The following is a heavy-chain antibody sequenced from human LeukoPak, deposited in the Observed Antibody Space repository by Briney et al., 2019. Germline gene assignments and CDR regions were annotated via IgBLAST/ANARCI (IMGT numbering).Heavy chain of an antibody. V-gene: IGHV4-34*01. J-gene: IGHJ6*03. CDR2: INHSGST. Sequence: SETLSLTCAVYGGSFSGYYWSWIRQPPGKGLEWIGEINHSGSTNYNPSLKSRVTISVDTSKNQFSLKLSSVTAADTAVYCCARWYYDFWSGYYRLGYYYMDVWGKGTTVTVSS. D-gene: IGHD3-3*01. CDR1: GGSFSGYY. CDR3: ARWYYDFWSGYYRLGYYYMDV.